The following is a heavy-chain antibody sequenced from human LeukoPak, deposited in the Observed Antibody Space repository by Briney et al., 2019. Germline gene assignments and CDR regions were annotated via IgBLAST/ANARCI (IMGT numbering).Heavy chain of an antibody. CDR3: AKVGGIYCTRISCYIDY. CDR1: GYTFTSYG. CDR2: ISAYNGNT. D-gene: IGHD2-2*02. V-gene: IGHV1-18*01. J-gene: IGHJ4*02. Sequence: ASVKVSCKASGYTFTSYGISWVRQAPGQGLEWMGWISAYNGNTNYAQKLQGRVTMTTDTSTSTAYMELRSLRSDDTAVYYCAKVGGIYCTRISCYIDYWGQGTLVTVSS.